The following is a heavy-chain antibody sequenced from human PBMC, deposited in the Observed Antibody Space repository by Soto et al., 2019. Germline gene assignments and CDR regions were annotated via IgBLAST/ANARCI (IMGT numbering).Heavy chain of an antibody. V-gene: IGHV1-18*01. CDR2: ISTSNGNP. J-gene: IGHJ4*02. CDR3: ARGRTRALDY. Sequence: QIQLVQSGAEVKKPGASVKVSCKASGYIFTSQGISWVRQAPGQGLEWMGWISTSNGNPNYAQKLQGRVTMTTNTSTTTAFLELRSLTSDDTAVYYCARGRTRALDYWGQGTPVIVSS. CDR1: GYIFTSQG. D-gene: IGHD1-7*01.